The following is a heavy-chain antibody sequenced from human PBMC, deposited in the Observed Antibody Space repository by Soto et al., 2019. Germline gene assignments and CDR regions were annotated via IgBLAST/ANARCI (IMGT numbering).Heavy chain of an antibody. CDR3: ARDSHYGGNSNYYYYGMDV. CDR2: IYSGGST. D-gene: IGHD4-17*01. CDR1: GFTVSSNY. J-gene: IGHJ6*02. V-gene: IGHV3-53*01. Sequence: GGSLRLSCAASGFTVSSNYMSWVRQAPGKGLEWVSVIYSGGSTYYADSVKGRFTISRDNSKNTLYLQMNSLRAEDTAVYYCARDSHYGGNSNYYYYGMDVWGQGTTVTVSS.